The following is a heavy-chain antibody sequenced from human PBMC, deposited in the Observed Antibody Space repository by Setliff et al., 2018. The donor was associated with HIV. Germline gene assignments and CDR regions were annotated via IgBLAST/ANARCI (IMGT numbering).Heavy chain of an antibody. Sequence: LRLSCAASGFTFSSYAMSWVRQAPGKGLEWVSAISGSGGSTYYADSVKGRFTISRDNSKNTLYLQMNSLRAEDTAVYYCAKDYTPTFWEYNWFDLWGQGTLVT. D-gene: IGHD3-3*01. CDR1: GFTFSSYA. V-gene: IGHV3-23*01. CDR3: AKDYTPTFWEYNWFDL. CDR2: ISGSGGST. J-gene: IGHJ5*02.